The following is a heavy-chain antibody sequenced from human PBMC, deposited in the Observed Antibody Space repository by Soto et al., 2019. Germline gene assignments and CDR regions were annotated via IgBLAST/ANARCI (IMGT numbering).Heavy chain of an antibody. J-gene: IGHJ4*02. D-gene: IGHD3-10*01. Sequence: SETLSLTCTVSGGSISSSSYYWGWIRQPPGKGLEWIGSIYYSGSTYYNPSLKSRVTISVDTSKNQFSLKLSSVTAADTAVYYCARAAYLWFGELVKFDYWGQGTLVTVSS. CDR3: ARAAYLWFGELVKFDY. CDR1: GGSISSSSYY. V-gene: IGHV4-39*01. CDR2: IYYSGST.